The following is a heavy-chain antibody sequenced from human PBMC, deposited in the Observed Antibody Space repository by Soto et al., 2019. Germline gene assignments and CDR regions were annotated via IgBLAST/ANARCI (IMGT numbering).Heavy chain of an antibody. J-gene: IGHJ6*02. CDR3: ALFGGVTRHYGVDV. CDR2: IWYDGNNT. CDR1: GFSLTDYA. V-gene: IGHV3-33*01. D-gene: IGHD3-16*01. Sequence: QVHLVESGGGVVQPGKSLRLSCAVSGFSLTDYAMHWVRQAPGKGLEWVAVIWYDGNNTYYADSVKGRFTISRDISKNPFYLQRNTLKPEVSATDCCALFGGVTRHYGVDVWGQGTTVTVS.